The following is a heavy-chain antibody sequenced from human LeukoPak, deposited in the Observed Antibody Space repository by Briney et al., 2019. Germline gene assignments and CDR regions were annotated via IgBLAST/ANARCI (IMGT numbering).Heavy chain of an antibody. CDR2: IKQDGTEK. D-gene: IGHD6-19*01. CDR1: GFTFDDYG. J-gene: IGHJ5*02. CDR3: ARRGAIAVPVFWFDP. Sequence: GGSLRLSCAASGFTFDDYGLSWVRQAPGKGLEWVANIKQDGTEKYYLDSLEGRFTISRDNAKNSVYLQINGLRAEDTAVYYYARRGAIAVPVFWFDPWGQGTLVIVSS. V-gene: IGHV3-7*01.